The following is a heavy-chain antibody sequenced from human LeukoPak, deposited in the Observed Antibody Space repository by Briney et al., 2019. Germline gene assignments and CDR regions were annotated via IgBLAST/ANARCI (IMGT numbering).Heavy chain of an antibody. Sequence: SETLSLTCTVSGGSISSDHWNWIRQPPGKGLEWIGCIYYSGSTYYNPSLNSRVTISVDTSKNQFSLKLSSVTAADTAVYYCARSTGTGGFDPWGQGTLVTVSS. D-gene: IGHD1-1*01. CDR1: GGSISSDH. V-gene: IGHV4-59*01. J-gene: IGHJ5*02. CDR3: ARSTGTGGFDP. CDR2: IYYSGST.